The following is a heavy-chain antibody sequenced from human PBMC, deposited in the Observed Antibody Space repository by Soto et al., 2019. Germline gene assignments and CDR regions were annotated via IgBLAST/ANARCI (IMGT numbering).Heavy chain of an antibody. Sequence: QVQLVQSGAEVKKPGSSVKVSCKASGGTFSSYSINWVRQAPGQGLEWMGEIIPIFGTANYAQKSQGRVTITADESTSTAYMELSSLRSEETAVYYCARDGGRHSGGIDYWGQGTLVTVSS. J-gene: IGHJ4*02. V-gene: IGHV1-69*01. D-gene: IGHD1-26*01. CDR3: ARDGGRHSGGIDY. CDR1: GGTFSSYS. CDR2: IIPIFGTA.